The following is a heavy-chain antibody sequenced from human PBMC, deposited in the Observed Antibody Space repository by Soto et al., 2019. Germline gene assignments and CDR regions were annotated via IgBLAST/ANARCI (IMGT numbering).Heavy chain of an antibody. Sequence: QAQLVQSGAEVKKPGASVKVSCKASGYSFTDFAMHWVRLASGQRLEWMGWINADKGDTKYSPKFQGRVTITRDTSATTVYMELSSLRSEDTAVYYCARGPLSGVATIWDYVTWFDPWGQGSLVTVST. CDR2: INADKGDT. CDR3: ARGPLSGVATIWDYVTWFDP. J-gene: IGHJ5*02. V-gene: IGHV1-3*01. CDR1: GYSFTDFA. D-gene: IGHD5-12*01.